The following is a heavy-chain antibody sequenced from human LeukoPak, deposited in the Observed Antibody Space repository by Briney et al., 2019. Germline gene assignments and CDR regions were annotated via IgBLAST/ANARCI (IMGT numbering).Heavy chain of an antibody. J-gene: IGHJ6*02. Sequence: ASVKVSCKASGYTFTSFDINWVRQATGQGLEWMGWMNPNTGNTGYAQKFQGRVTMTRDTSTSTAYMELSSLRSEDTAVYYCARDDYPYGRDVWGQGTTVTVSS. D-gene: IGHD5-12*01. V-gene: IGHV1-8*01. CDR1: GYTFTSFD. CDR3: ARDDYPYGRDV. CDR2: MNPNTGNT.